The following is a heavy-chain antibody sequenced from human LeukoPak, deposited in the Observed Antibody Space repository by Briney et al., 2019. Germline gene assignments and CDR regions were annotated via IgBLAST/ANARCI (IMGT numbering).Heavy chain of an antibody. J-gene: IGHJ3*02. Sequence: GGSLRLSCAASGFVFSGHAMSWVRQAPGKGLEWVSAISASGGSTYYADSVKGRFTISRDNSKNTLYLQMNSLRAEDTAVYYCAKETRSSSHDAFDIWGQGTMVTVSS. CDR3: AKETRSSSHDAFDI. D-gene: IGHD6-6*01. CDR1: GFVFSGHA. V-gene: IGHV3-23*01. CDR2: ISASGGST.